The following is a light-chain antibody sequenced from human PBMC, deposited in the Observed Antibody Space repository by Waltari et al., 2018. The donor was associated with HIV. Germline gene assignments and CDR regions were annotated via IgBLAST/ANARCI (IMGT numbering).Light chain of an antibody. CDR3: YSAADNNLRV. CDR1: VLAKKY. Sequence: SSELTQPSSVSVSPGQTARITCSGDVLAKKYARWFQQKPGPAPGLVIYKDSERPSGIPERFSGSSSGTTVTLTISGAQVEDEADYYCYSAADNNLRVFGGGTKLTVL. J-gene: IGLJ3*02. CDR2: KDS. V-gene: IGLV3-27*01.